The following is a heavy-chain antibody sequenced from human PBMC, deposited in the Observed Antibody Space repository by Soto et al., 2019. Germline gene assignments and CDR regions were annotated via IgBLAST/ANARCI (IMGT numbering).Heavy chain of an antibody. CDR2: ISAYNGNT. CDR3: ARGPGNRGPRRGVPVGYFEY. J-gene: IGHJ4*02. CDR1: GDTFSSYY. D-gene: IGHD3-10*01. Sequence: GASVKVSCKASGDTFSSYYMHWVRQAPGQGLEWMGWISAYNGNTKYAQKVQGRVTMTTDTSTSTAYMELRSLRSDDTAVYYCARGPGNRGPRRGVPVGYFEYWGQGTLVTVSS. V-gene: IGHV1-18*04.